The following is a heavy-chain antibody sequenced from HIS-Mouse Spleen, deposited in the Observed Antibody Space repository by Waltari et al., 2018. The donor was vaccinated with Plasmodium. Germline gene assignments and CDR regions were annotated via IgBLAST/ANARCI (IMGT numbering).Heavy chain of an antibody. CDR2: IDWDDDK. J-gene: IGHJ4*02. V-gene: IGHV2-70*15. D-gene: IGHD6-6*01. CDR3: ARHKKRGQLVRGYFDY. CDR1: GSPLTTSELF. Sequence: QVTLRESVLPLVKPTQTLQLTCTSPGSPLTTSELFVSGIRHPPGKALEWLARIDWDDDKYYSTSLKTRLTISKDTSKNQVVLTMTNMDPVDTATYYCARHKKRGQLVRGYFDYWGQGTLVTVSS.